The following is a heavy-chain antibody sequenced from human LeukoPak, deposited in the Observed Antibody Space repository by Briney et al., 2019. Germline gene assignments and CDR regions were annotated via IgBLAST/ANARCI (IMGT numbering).Heavy chain of an antibody. J-gene: IGHJ4*02. CDR2: INPSGGST. CDR1: GYTFTSYY. V-gene: IGHV1-46*03. CDR3: AAGYSYEDY. D-gene: IGHD5-18*01. Sequence: ASVKVSCKASGYTFTSYYMHWLRQAPGQGLEWMGIINPSGGSTSYAQKFQGRVTMTRDTSISTAYMELSRLRSDDTAVYYCAAGYSYEDYWGQGNLVTVSS.